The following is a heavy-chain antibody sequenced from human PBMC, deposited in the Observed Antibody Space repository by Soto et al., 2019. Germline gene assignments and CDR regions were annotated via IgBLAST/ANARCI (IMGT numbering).Heavy chain of an antibody. D-gene: IGHD6-13*01. CDR3: AKLPYGAASGNKYYFDY. CDR1: GYSFTSYW. CDR2: IDPGDFDT. V-gene: IGHV5-51*01. J-gene: IGHJ4*02. Sequence: PGESLKISCKGSGYSFTSYWIAWVRQMPGKGLEWMGIIDPGDFDTRYSPSFQGQVTISVDKSITTAYLQWSSLKASDTAMYYCAKLPYGAASGNKYYFDYWGQGTLVTVSS.